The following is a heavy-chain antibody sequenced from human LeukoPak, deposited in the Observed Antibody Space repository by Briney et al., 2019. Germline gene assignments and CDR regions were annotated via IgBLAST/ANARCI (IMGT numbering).Heavy chain of an antibody. CDR3: TRHSWFHP. CDR2: IKIKTDGMTT. CDR1: GFTFSSYA. J-gene: IGHJ5*02. V-gene: IGHV3-15*01. Sequence: GGSLRLSCAASGFTFSSYAVSWVRQAPGKGLEWVGRIKIKTDGMTTDYAAPVRGRFTISRDDSQNTLYLQMNSLKIEDTAIYYCTRHSWFHPWGQGTLVTVSS.